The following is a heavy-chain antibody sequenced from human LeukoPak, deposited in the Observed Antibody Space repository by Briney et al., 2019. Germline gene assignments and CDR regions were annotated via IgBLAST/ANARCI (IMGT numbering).Heavy chain of an antibody. CDR2: INPNSGGT. J-gene: IGHJ4*02. V-gene: IGHV1-2*06. CDR1: GYTFTGYY. Sequence: GASVKVSCKASGYTFTGYYMHWVRQAPGRGLEWMGRINPNSGGTNYAQKFQGRVTMTRDTSISTAYMELSRLRSDDTAVYYCAREVAYYDILTGYYTYYFDYWGQGTLVTVSS. D-gene: IGHD3-9*01. CDR3: AREVAYYDILTGYYTYYFDY.